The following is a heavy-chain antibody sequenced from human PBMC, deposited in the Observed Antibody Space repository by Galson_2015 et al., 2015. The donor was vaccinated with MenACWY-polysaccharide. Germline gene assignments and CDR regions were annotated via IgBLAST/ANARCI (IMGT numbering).Heavy chain of an antibody. Sequence: SLRLSCAAAGSTFSSYAMSWVRQAPGKGLEWVAVIWYDGSNKYYADSVKGRFTISRDNSKNTLYLQMNSLRAEDTAVYYCARDVYSSSSGGMDVWGQGTTVTVSS. V-gene: IGHV3-33*08. CDR1: GSTFSSYA. CDR2: IWYDGSNK. J-gene: IGHJ6*02. D-gene: IGHD6-6*01. CDR3: ARDVYSSSSGGMDV.